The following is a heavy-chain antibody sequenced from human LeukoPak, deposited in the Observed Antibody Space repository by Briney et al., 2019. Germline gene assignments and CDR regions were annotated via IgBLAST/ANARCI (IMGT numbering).Heavy chain of an antibody. CDR2: ISSSRNTI. V-gene: IGHV3-48*01. CDR1: GFTFSSYN. D-gene: IGHD3-10*01. J-gene: IGHJ4*02. Sequence: PGGSLRLSCAASGFTFSSYNMNWVRQAPGKGLQWVSFISSSRNTIYYADSVKGRFTISRDNAENSPYLQMNSLRPEDTAVYYCAKDLYGSGSYYQAGDFHYWGQGTLVTVSS. CDR3: AKDLYGSGSYYQAGDFHY.